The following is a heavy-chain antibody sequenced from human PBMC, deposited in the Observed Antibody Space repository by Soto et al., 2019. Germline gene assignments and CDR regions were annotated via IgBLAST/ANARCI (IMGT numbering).Heavy chain of an antibody. CDR2: INPSGGST. CDR3: ARDEWSLPYGMDV. J-gene: IGHJ6*02. V-gene: IGHV1-46*01. Sequence: ASVKVSCKASGYTFTSYYMHWGRQAPGQGLEWMGIINPSGGSTSYAQKFQGRVTMTRDTSTSTVYMELSSLRSEDTAVYYCARDEWSLPYGMDVWGQGTTVTVSS. D-gene: IGHD2-8*01. CDR1: GYTFTSYY.